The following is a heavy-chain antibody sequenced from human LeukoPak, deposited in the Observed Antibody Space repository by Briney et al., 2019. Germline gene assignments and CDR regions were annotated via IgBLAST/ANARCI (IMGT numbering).Heavy chain of an antibody. J-gene: IGHJ6*03. D-gene: IGHD1-14*01. Sequence: SETLSLTCTVSGGSISSYYWSWIRQPPGKGLEWFGYIYYSGSTNYNPSLKSRVTISVDTSKNQFSLKLSSVTAADTAVYYCARGGSGGYYYYYMDVWGKGTTVTISS. V-gene: IGHV4-59*01. CDR1: GGSISSYY. CDR2: IYYSGST. CDR3: ARGGSGGYYYYYMDV.